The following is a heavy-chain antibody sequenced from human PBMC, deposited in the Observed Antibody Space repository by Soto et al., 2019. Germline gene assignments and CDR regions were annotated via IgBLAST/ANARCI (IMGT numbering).Heavy chain of an antibody. CDR3: AREEYDFWSGSYRDYYGMDV. J-gene: IGHJ6*02. CDR2: ISSSGSTI. D-gene: IGHD3-3*01. CDR1: GFTFSSYE. V-gene: IGHV3-48*03. Sequence: EVQLVESGGGLVQPGGSLRLSCAASGFTFSSYEMNWVRQAPGKGLEWVSYISSSGSTIYYADSVKGRFTISRDNAKNSLYLQMNSLRAEDTAVYYCAREEYDFWSGSYRDYYGMDVWGQRTTVTVSS.